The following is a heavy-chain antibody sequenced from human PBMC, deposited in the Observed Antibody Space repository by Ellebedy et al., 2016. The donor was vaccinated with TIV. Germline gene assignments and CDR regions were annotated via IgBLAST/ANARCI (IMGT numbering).Heavy chain of an antibody. V-gene: IGHV3-7*01. CDR3: ATDGSYGDYRSPAHAFVF. Sequence: GGSLRLSCAASGFSFRSYWMSWVRQPPGKGLEWVANINQDGSDKYYVDSVKGRFTISRDNAKNSLSLQMNNLRAEDTAVYYCATDGSYGDYRSPAHAFVFWGQGTMVSVAS. CDR1: GFSFRSYW. CDR2: INQDGSDK. D-gene: IGHD3-10*01. J-gene: IGHJ3*01.